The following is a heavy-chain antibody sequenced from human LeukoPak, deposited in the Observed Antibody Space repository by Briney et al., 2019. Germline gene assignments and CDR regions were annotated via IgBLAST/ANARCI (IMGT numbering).Heavy chain of an antibody. D-gene: IGHD3-16*01. J-gene: IGHJ4*02. Sequence: SETLSLTCGVYDGSFIGDYWSWIRQSPGMGLGWIGQVYRSGSANYNPSLRSRVTISIDTSKKQFSLKLNSVTTTDTAVYYCARHGGFYFDSWGQGTLVTVSS. CDR1: DGSFIGDY. V-gene: IGHV4-34*01. CDR2: VYRSGSA. CDR3: ARHGGFYFDS.